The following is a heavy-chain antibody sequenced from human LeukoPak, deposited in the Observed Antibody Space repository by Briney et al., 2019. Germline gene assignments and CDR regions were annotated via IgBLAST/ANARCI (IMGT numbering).Heavy chain of an antibody. D-gene: IGHD3-9*01. J-gene: IGHJ6*04. Sequence: PGGSLRLSCAASGFTFSNAWMSWVRQAPGKGLEWVGRIKSKTDGGTTDYAAPVKGRFTISRDDSKNTLYLQMNSLKTEDTAVYYCTTRFDLLLLAHYFGMDVWGKGTTVTVSS. CDR2: IKSKTDGGTT. CDR3: TTRFDLLLLAHYFGMDV. CDR1: GFTFSNAW. V-gene: IGHV3-15*01.